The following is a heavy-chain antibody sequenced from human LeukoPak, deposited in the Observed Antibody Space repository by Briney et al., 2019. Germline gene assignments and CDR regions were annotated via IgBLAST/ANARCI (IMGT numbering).Heavy chain of an antibody. V-gene: IGHV4-39*01. CDR3: ARGYPGGIDY. Sequence: SETLSLTCTVSGGSISSSSYYWGWIRQPPGKGLEWIGSIYYSGSTYYNPSLKSRVTISVDTSKNQFSLKLSSVTAADTAVYYCARGYPGGIDYWGQGTLVTVSS. D-gene: IGHD5-12*01. CDR1: GGSISSSSYY. J-gene: IGHJ4*02. CDR2: IYYSGST.